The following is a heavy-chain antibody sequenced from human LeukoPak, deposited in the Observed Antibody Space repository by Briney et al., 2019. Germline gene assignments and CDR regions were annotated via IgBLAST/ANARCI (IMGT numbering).Heavy chain of an antibody. D-gene: IGHD4-23*01. J-gene: IGHJ4*02. Sequence: PSETLSLTCTVSGGSITRYCWSWIRRPPGKGLEWLAYVDYSGSTAYNPSLNGRIAISPDTSKNQFSLKLRSVTAADTAVYYCARLNGGNWGPGILVTVSS. CDR3: ARLNGGN. V-gene: IGHV4-59*08. CDR1: GGSITRYC. CDR2: VDYSGST.